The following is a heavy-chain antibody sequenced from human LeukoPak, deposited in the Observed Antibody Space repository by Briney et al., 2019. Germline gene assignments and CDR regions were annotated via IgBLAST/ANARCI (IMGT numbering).Heavy chain of an antibody. Sequence: GASVKVSCKASGYTFTSYGISWVRQAPGQGLEWMGWISAYNGNTNYAQKLQGRVTMTTDTSTSTAYMELKSLRSDDTAVYYCACGSGSAPPDYYYYGMDVWGQGTTVTVSS. D-gene: IGHD1-26*01. CDR1: GYTFTSYG. CDR3: ACGSGSAPPDYYYYGMDV. J-gene: IGHJ6*02. CDR2: ISAYNGNT. V-gene: IGHV1-18*01.